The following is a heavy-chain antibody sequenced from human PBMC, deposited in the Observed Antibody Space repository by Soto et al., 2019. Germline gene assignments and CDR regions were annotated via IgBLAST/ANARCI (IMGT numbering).Heavy chain of an antibody. CDR2: IYESGST. CDR1: GGSISSSSSNY. Sequence: QVQLQESGPGLVKPSGTLSLTCAVSGGSISSSSSNYWSWVRQPPGKGLEWIGDIYESGSTNYNPSLTSRVTISMDKSKNQFSLKVTSVTAADTAVYYWAREVAGMHWYFDLWGRGTLGTVAS. V-gene: IGHV4-4*02. D-gene: IGHD1-26*01. J-gene: IGHJ2*01. CDR3: AREVAGMHWYFDL.